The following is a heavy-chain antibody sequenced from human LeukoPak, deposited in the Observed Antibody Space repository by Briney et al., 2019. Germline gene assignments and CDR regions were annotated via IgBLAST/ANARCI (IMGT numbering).Heavy chain of an antibody. CDR3: AKDLWYSSSPRGAFDI. CDR2: ISGSGGST. CDR1: GFSFSSYG. J-gene: IGHJ3*02. V-gene: IGHV3-23*01. Sequence: PGGSLRLSCAGSGFSFSSYGMHWVRQAPGKGLEWVSAISGSGGSTYYADSVKGRFTISRDNSKNTLYLQMNSLRAEDTAVYYCAKDLWYSSSPRGAFDIWGQGTMVTVSS. D-gene: IGHD6-6*01.